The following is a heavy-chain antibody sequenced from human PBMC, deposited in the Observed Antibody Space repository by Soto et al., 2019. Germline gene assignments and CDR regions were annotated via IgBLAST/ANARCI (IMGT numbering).Heavy chain of an antibody. CDR2: VSGSGGTT. D-gene: IGHD6-19*01. Sequence: EVQLLESGGGLVQPGGSLRLSCAASGFTFRHYAMSWVRQAPGKGLEWVSSVSGSGGTTYYGDSGKGRFTISRDNSKNTLYLQMHSLGAEDTAVFYCAKGKAVAGPADYWGQGTLVTVSS. CDR1: GFTFRHYA. CDR3: AKGKAVAGPADY. V-gene: IGHV3-23*01. J-gene: IGHJ4*02.